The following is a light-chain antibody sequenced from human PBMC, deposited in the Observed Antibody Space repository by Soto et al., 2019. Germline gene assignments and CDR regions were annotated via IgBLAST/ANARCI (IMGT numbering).Light chain of an antibody. CDR1: QRSRTW. CDR2: EAS. Sequence: DIQMTQSPATLSASVGDRVTLACRASQRSRTWVDWYQQKSGRAPRLLGDEASSLQRGGPSRFRGSGSGTDFTLTSSSLQPDDFATYYCQQYSRAPYTFGQGTKVDIK. V-gene: IGKV1-5*01. CDR3: QQYSRAPYT. J-gene: IGKJ2*01.